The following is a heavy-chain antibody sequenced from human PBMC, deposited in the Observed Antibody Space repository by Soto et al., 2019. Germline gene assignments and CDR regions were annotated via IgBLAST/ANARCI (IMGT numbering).Heavy chain of an antibody. CDR2: IYYSGST. Sequence: SETLSLTCTVSGGSISSGGYYWGWIRQPPGKGLEWIGSIYYSGSTYYNPSLKSRVTISVDTSKNQFSLKLSSVTAADTAAYYCARHGEIWFGELLSNWFDPWGQGTLVTVSS. J-gene: IGHJ5*02. D-gene: IGHD3-10*01. CDR3: ARHGEIWFGELLSNWFDP. V-gene: IGHV4-39*01. CDR1: GGSISSGGYY.